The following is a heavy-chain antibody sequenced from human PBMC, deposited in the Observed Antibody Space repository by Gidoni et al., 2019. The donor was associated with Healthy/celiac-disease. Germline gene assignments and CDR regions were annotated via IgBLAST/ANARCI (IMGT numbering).Heavy chain of an antibody. CDR1: GFTFSSYA. CDR3: AKGALEWPGDY. J-gene: IGHJ4*02. V-gene: IGHV3-23*04. Sequence: EVQLVESGGGLVQPGGSLRLSCAASGFTFSSYAMGGVRQAPGKGVVWVSAISGSGGSTNYADSVKGRFTISRDNSKNTLYLQMNSLRAEDTAVYYCAKGALEWPGDYWGQGTLVTVSA. CDR2: ISGSGGST. D-gene: IGHD3-3*01.